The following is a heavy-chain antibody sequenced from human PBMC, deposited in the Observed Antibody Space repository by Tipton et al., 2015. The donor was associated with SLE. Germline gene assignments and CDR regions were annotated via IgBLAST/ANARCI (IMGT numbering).Heavy chain of an antibody. V-gene: IGHV3-21*01. J-gene: IGHJ6*03. Sequence: GSLRLSCAASGFTFSSYSMNWVRQAPGKGLGWVSSITSSSSYIYYADSVKGRFTISRDNAKNSLYLQMNSLRAEDTAVYYCARVYSSNWYDYYYMDVWGKGTTVTVSS. D-gene: IGHD6-13*01. CDR1: GFTFSSYS. CDR3: ARVYSSNWYDYYYMDV. CDR2: ITSSSSYI.